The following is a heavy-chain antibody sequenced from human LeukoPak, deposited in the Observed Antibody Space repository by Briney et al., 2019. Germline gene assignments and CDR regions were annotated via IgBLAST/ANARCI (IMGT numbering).Heavy chain of an antibody. CDR3: AKPAPHNTDYYYGVHFDY. V-gene: IGHV3-21*01. CDR2: ISSSSSYI. Sequence: GGSLRLSCAASGFTFSSYSMNWVRQAPGKGLEWVSSISSSSSYIYYADSVKGRFTISRDNAKNSLYLQMSSLRAEDTAVYYCAKPAPHNTDYYYGVHFDYWGQGTLVTVSS. CDR1: GFTFSSYS. D-gene: IGHD3-22*01. J-gene: IGHJ4*02.